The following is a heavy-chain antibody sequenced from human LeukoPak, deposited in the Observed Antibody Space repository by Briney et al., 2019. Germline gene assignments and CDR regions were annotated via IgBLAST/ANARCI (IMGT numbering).Heavy chain of an antibody. CDR3: ARRGRSGSLK. D-gene: IGHD1-26*01. CDR2: INHSGST. V-gene: IGHV4-34*01. J-gene: IGHJ3*01. Sequence: SETLSLTCAVYGGSFSGYYWSWIRQPPGKWLEWIGEINHSGSTNYNPSLKSRVTISVDTSKNQFSLKLSSVTAADTAVYYCARRGRSGSLKWGQGTMVTVSS. CDR1: GGSFSGYY.